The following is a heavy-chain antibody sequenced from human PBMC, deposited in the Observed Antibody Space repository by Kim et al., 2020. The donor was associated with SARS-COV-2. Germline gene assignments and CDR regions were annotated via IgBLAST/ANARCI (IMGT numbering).Heavy chain of an antibody. D-gene: IGHD5-18*01. CDR3: ARARGYSYGSLGY. V-gene: IGHV4-39*01. J-gene: IGHJ4*02. CDR2: IYYSGST. CDR1: GDSISSSGYY. Sequence: SETLSLTCTVSGDSISSSGYYWGWIRQPPGKGLEWIGTIYYSGSTYYNPSLKSRVTISVDTSRNQFSLQLNSVTAADTAVYYCARARGYSYGSLGYWGQGALVSVSS.